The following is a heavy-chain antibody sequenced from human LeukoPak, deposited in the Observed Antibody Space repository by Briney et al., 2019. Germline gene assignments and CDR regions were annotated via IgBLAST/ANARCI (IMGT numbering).Heavy chain of an antibody. J-gene: IGHJ3*02. CDR3: ARGDDCSSTSCYRSAFDI. Sequence: SETPSLTCTVSRGSISLYHWSWIRQPPGKGLEWIWPIYYSGSTNYNPSLKSRVTISVDRSKNQFSLKLSSVTAADTAVYYCARGDDCSSTSCYRSAFDIWGQGTMVTVSS. D-gene: IGHD2-2*02. V-gene: IGHV4-59*12. CDR1: RGSISLYH. CDR2: IYYSGST.